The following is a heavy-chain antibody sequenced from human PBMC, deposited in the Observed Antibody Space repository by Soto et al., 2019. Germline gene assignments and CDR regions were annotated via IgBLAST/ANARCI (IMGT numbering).Heavy chain of an antibody. Sequence: PSETLSLTCTFSGCSISSSNYYLVWVRQPPGKGLEWIGTIYYSGSTYYNPSLKSRVTISVDTAKSQFSLKLTSVTAADTAVYSCARQGRQLWAYFDYWGRGTLVTVSS. J-gene: IGHJ4*02. V-gene: IGHV4-39*01. CDR2: IYYSGST. CDR1: GCSISSSNYY. D-gene: IGHD5-18*01. CDR3: ARQGRQLWAYFDY.